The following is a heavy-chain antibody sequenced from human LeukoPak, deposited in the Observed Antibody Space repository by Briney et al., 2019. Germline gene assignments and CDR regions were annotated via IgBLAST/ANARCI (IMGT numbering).Heavy chain of an antibody. V-gene: IGHV4-4*09. J-gene: IGHJ4*02. CDR2: IYTSGST. D-gene: IGHD3-16*02. CDR1: GGSISSYY. CDR3: SRGSYDYVWGSYQPYYFDY. Sequence: SETLSLTCTVSGGSISSYYWSWIRQPPGKGLEWIGYIYTSGSTNYNPSLKSRVTISVDTSKNQFSLKLTSVTAADTAVYYCSRGSYDYVWGSYQPYYFDYWGQGTLVTVSS.